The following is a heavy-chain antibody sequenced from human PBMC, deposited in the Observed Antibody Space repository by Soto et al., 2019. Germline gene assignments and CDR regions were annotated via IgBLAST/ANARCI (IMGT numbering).Heavy chain of an antibody. V-gene: IGHV3-73*01. Sequence: EVQLVESGGGLVQPGGSLKLSCAASGFIFSGSAVHWVRQASGKGLEWVGRILSKAGNYATAYSASMKGRFNISRDDSENTAFLQMNRLKTEATAVYYCIRGGSPYYYDYWGQGTLVAVSS. CDR1: GFIFSGSA. J-gene: IGHJ4*02. CDR3: IRGGSPYYYDY. CDR2: ILSKAGNYAT.